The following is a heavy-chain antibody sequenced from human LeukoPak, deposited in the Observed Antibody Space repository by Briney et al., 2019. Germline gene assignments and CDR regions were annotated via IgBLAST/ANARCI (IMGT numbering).Heavy chain of an antibody. CDR1: GFTFSSYA. V-gene: IGHV3-23*01. CDR2: ISGSGGST. CDR3: AKDLLVGATRGPFDY. D-gene: IGHD1-26*01. J-gene: IGHJ4*02. Sequence: GGSLRLSCAASGFTFSSYAMSWVRQAPGKGLEWVSAISGSGGSTYYADSVKGRFTISRDNSKNTLYLQMNSLRAEDTAVYHCAKDLLVGATRGPFDYWGQGTLVTVSS.